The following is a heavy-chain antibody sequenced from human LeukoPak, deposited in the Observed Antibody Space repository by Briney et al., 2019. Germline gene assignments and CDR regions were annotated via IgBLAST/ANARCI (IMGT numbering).Heavy chain of an antibody. CDR1: GYSFTSYW. D-gene: IGHD6-13*01. Sequence: GESLKISCKGSGYSFTSYWIGWVRQMPGKGLEWMGIIYPGDSDTRYSLSFQGQVTISADKSISTAYLQWSSLKASDTAMYYCARLGVPQQQLWYFDYWGQGTLVTVSS. CDR3: ARLGVPQQQLWYFDY. V-gene: IGHV5-51*01. CDR2: IYPGDSDT. J-gene: IGHJ4*02.